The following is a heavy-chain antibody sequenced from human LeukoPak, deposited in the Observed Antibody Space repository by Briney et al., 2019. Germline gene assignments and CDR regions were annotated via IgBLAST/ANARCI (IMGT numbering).Heavy chain of an antibody. CDR1: GFTFSDYY. CDR3: ARFPPSNWFDP. CDR2: ISSSGITK. Sequence: PGGSLRLSCAASGFTFSDYYMSWIRQAPGKGLEWVSYISSSGITKYYADSVKGRFTISRDNAKNSLYLQMNSLRAEDTAVYYCARFPPSNWFDPWGQGTLVTVSS. V-gene: IGHV3-11*01. J-gene: IGHJ5*02.